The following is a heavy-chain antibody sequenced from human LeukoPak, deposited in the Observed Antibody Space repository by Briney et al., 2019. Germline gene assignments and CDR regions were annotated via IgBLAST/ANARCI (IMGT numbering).Heavy chain of an antibody. CDR1: GGSISSSSYY. V-gene: IGHV4-39*07. Sequence: SETLSLTYTVSGGSISSSSYYWGWIRQPPGKGLEWIGSIYYSGSTYYNPSLKSRVTISVDTSKNQFSLKLSSVTAADTAVYYCGAIAARRFYWGQGTLVTVSS. J-gene: IGHJ4*02. D-gene: IGHD6-6*01. CDR3: GAIAARRFY. CDR2: IYYSGST.